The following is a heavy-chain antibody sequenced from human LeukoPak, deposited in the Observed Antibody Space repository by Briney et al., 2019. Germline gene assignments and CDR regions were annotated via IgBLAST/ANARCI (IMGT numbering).Heavy chain of an antibody. CDR3: ARVLDSGVSDY. D-gene: IGHD3-10*01. CDR1: GGSISSSSYY. V-gene: IGHV4-39*07. CDR2: IYYSGST. J-gene: IGHJ4*02. Sequence: SETLSLTCTVSGGSISSSSYYWGWIRQPPGKGLEWIVSIYYSGSTYYNPSLKSRITISVDTSKNQFSLKLSSVTAADTAVYYCARVLDSGVSDYGGQGTLVTVSS.